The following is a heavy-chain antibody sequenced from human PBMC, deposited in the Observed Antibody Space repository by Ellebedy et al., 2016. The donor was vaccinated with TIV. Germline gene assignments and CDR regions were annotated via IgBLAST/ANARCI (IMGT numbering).Heavy chain of an antibody. CDR3: ARGWGGYYYHGMDV. CDR1: GGSFSGYY. Sequence: SQTLSLTCAVYGGSFSGYYWSWIRQPPGKGLEWIGEINHSGSTNYNPSLKSRVTISVDTSKNQFSLRLSSVTAADTALYYCARGWGGYYYHGMDVWGQGTTVTVSS. J-gene: IGHJ6*02. CDR2: INHSGST. D-gene: IGHD3-16*01. V-gene: IGHV4-34*01.